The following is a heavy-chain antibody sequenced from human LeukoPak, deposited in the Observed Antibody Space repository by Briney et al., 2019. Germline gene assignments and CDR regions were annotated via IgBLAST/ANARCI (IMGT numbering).Heavy chain of an antibody. CDR1: GGTFSSYA. V-gene: IGHV1-69*13. CDR3: ARGLYDFWSGFENWFDP. J-gene: IGHJ5*02. Sequence: SVKVSCKASGGTFSSYAMSWVRQAPGQGLEWMGGIIPIFGTANYAQKFQGRVTITADESTSTAYMELSSLRSEDTAVYYCARGLYDFWSGFENWFDPWGQGTLVTVSS. D-gene: IGHD3-3*01. CDR2: IIPIFGTA.